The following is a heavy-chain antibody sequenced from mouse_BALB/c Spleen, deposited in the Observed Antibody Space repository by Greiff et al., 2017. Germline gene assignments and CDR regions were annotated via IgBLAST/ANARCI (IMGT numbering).Heavy chain of an antibody. CDR3: ARDYYGSRGWFAY. CDR2: ISSGGSYT. CDR1: GFTFSSYA. Sequence: EVQVVESGGGLVKPGGSLKLSCAASGFTFSSYAMSWVRQSPEKRLEWVAEISSGGSYTYYPDTVTGRFTISRDNAKNTLYLEMSSLRSEDTAMYYCARDYYGSRGWFAYWGQGTLVTVSA. J-gene: IGHJ3*01. D-gene: IGHD1-1*01. V-gene: IGHV5-9-4*01.